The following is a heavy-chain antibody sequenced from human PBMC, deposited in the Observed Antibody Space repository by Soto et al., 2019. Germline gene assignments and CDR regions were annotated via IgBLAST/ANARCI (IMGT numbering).Heavy chain of an antibody. J-gene: IGHJ6*02. D-gene: IGHD3-3*01. Sequence: PSETLSLTCSVSGASITSGSYSWSWIRQSQGTGLEWLGRIQNTGSTLYNPSLRSRLTMSLDTPKNQFSLRLTSVTATDTAIYYCARGFDRDDVWSGFFGGGLALPYGLDVWGQGSAVTVSS. V-gene: IGHV4-31*03. CDR1: GASITSGSYS. CDR3: ARGFDRDDVWSGFFGGGLALPYGLDV. CDR2: IQNTGST.